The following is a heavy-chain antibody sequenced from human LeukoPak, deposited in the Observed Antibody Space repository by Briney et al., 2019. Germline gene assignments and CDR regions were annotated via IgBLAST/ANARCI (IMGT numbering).Heavy chain of an antibody. V-gene: IGHV4-30-2*01. Sequence: PSETLSLTCAVSGGSISSGGYSWSWIRQPPGKGLEWIGYIYHSGSAYYNPSLKSRVTISVDTSKNQFSLKLSSVTAADTAVYYCARGSIPNYYYYYGMDVWGQGTTVTVSS. CDR3: ARGSIPNYYYYYGMDV. CDR1: GGSISSGGYS. CDR2: IYHSGSA. J-gene: IGHJ6*02.